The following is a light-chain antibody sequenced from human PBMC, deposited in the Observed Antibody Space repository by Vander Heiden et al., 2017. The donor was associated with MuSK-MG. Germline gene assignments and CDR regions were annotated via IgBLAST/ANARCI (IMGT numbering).Light chain of an antibody. CDR2: AAA. J-gene: IGKJ4*02. CDR3: EKDYSASRT. V-gene: IGKV1-27*01. CDR1: QGISNY. Sequence: EIQMTPSPSSLSASVGDRVTITCRARQGISNYLAWYQQKPGKVPKLLIYAAATLRSGGPSQCSCSGAGTEDMRTISSLQPEDVVTDYCEKDYSASRTFGEGTKVEIK.